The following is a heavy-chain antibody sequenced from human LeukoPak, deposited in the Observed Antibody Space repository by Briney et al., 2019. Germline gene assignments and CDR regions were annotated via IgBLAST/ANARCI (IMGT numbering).Heavy chain of an antibody. D-gene: IGHD6-19*01. J-gene: IGHJ4*02. Sequence: GGSLTLFCALCGFIVSSFGMRWVRQAPGKGLEWISAISVDGEIAYYADSVKGRFIISSDNCKNTLYLQMSSLRAEDTAVYYCAQGYSSGWYPYWGQGSLVSVSS. CDR2: ISVDGEIA. CDR1: GFIVSSFG. V-gene: IGHV3-23*01. CDR3: AQGYSSGWYPY.